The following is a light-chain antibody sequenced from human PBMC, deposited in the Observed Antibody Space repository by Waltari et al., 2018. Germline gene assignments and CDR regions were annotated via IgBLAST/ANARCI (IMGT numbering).Light chain of an antibody. V-gene: IGLV6-57*04. J-gene: IGLJ3*02. CDR1: SGNIGRNY. CDR3: QSYDGGIWV. CDR2: EDD. Sequence: FMLTQPHSVSESPGKTLTISCTRNSGNIGRNYVHWYHQLPGGAPTIVIFEDDKRPSGVPDRFSGSSDSASNSASLTLSGLEIEAEGDYYCQSYDGGIWVFGGGTRLTVL.